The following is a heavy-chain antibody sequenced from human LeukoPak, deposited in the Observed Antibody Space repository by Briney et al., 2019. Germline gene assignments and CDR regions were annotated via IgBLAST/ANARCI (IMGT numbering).Heavy chain of an antibody. J-gene: IGHJ4*02. CDR3: ARDAYPIAVAGTEDYFDY. V-gene: IGHV7-4-1*02. Sequence: ASVKVSCKASGYPFTTYTMNWVRQAPGQGLEWMGWINTNTGSPTYAQAFTGRFVFSLDTSVSTAYLQISSLKAEDTAVYYCARDAYPIAVAGTEDYFDYWGQGTLVTVSS. CDR1: GYPFTTYT. CDR2: INTNTGSP. D-gene: IGHD6-19*01.